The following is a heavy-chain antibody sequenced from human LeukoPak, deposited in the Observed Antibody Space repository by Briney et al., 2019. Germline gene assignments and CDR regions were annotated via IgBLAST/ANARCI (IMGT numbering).Heavy chain of an antibody. CDR1: GFTFSSYA. Sequence: GGSLRLSCAASGFTFSSYAMSWVRQAPGKGLEWVSAISGSTGNTYYADSVKGRFTISRDNSNNTVYLQMNSLRAEDTAVYYCARAPSNAHFDYWGQGTLVTVSS. D-gene: IGHD3-3*02. CDR3: ARAPSNAHFDY. V-gene: IGHV3-23*01. CDR2: ISGSTGNT. J-gene: IGHJ4*02.